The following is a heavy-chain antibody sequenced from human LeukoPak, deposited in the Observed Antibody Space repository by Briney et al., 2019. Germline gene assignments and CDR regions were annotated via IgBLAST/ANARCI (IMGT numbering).Heavy chain of an antibody. V-gene: IGHV3-23*01. J-gene: IGHJ4*02. CDR3: AKHCSSTSCYTD. CDR1: GFTFSSYA. Sequence: GGSLRLSCAASGFTFSSYAMSWVRQAPGKGLEWVSAISGSGGSTYYADSVKGRFTISRDNSKNTLYLQMNRLRAENTAVYYCAKHCSSTSCYTDWGQGTLVTVSS. D-gene: IGHD2-2*02. CDR2: ISGSGGST.